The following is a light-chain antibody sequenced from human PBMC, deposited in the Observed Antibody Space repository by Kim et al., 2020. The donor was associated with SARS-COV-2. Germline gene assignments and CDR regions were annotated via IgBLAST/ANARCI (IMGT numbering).Light chain of an antibody. Sequence: LSPGQRATLSCRASQSVNNRYFAWYQQKPGQAPRLLIYDASSRATGIPDRFSGSGSETDFTLTISRLEPEDFAVYYCQQYGSSRTFGQGTKVDIK. CDR1: QSVNNRY. CDR2: DAS. V-gene: IGKV3-20*01. J-gene: IGKJ1*01. CDR3: QQYGSSRT.